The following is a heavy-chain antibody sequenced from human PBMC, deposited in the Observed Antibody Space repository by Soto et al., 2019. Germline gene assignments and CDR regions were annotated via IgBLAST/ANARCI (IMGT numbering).Heavy chain of an antibody. D-gene: IGHD6-13*01. CDR3: AMPLTGSSWYVPFDY. Sequence: HPGGSLRLSCAASGFTFSSYWMHWVRQAPGKGLVWVSRINSDGSSTSYADSVKGRFTISRDNAKNTLYLQMNSLRAEDTAVYYCAMPLTGSSWYVPFDYWGQGTLVTVSS. CDR2: INSDGSST. V-gene: IGHV3-74*01. J-gene: IGHJ4*02. CDR1: GFTFSSYW.